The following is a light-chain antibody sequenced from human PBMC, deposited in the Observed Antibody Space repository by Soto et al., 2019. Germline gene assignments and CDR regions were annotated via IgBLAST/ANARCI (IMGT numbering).Light chain of an antibody. CDR3: QQRSNWPRNT. V-gene: IGKV3-11*01. CDR1: QRVRKN. J-gene: IGKJ2*01. Sequence: EIVLTQSPATLSLSPGEKAPPPSGARQRVRKNLAWYQQRPGPAPRLLIYDIFYRDSGIPGRFSGSGSGTDFTLTISSLEPEDSAVYYCQQRSNWPRNTFGQGTKLEIK. CDR2: DIF.